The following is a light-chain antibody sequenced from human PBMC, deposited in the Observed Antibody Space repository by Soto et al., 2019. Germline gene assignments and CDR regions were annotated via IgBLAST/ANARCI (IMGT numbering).Light chain of an antibody. CDR1: QGISNY. V-gene: IGKV1-27*01. CDR3: QQYNSYSWT. CDR2: AAS. J-gene: IGKJ1*01. Sequence: DSPKTQSPSSLSASVGDRVTITCRASQGISNYLAWYQQKPGKVPKLLIYAASTLQSGVPSRFSGSGSGTEFTLTISSLQPDDFATYYCQQYNSYSWTFGQGTEVDI.